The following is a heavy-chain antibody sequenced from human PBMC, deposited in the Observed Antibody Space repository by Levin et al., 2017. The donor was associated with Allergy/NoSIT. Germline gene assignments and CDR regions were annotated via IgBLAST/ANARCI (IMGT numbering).Heavy chain of an antibody. CDR2: ISSSSSYI. Sequence: KAGESLKISCAASGFTFSSYSMNWVRQAPGKGLEWVSSISSSSSYIYYADSVKGRFTISRDNAKNSLYLQMNSLRAEDTAVYYCARGGFGAVAFDYWGQGTLVTVSS. J-gene: IGHJ4*02. V-gene: IGHV3-21*01. D-gene: IGHD6-19*01. CDR3: ARGGFGAVAFDY. CDR1: GFTFSSYS.